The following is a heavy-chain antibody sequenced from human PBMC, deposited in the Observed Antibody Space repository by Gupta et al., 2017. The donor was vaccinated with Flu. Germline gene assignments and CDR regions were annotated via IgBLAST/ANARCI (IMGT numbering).Heavy chain of an antibody. CDR1: GFTFSNSY. CDR2: ISSSGSTI. Sequence: QVQLVESGGGLVKPGGSVRLSCAASGFTFSNSYMSWIRQAPGKGLEWVSYISSSGSTIYYADAVKGRFTISRDNAKNSLYLQMNSLRAEDTAVYYCAKDRDMVRGPLWDYWGQGTLVTVSS. V-gene: IGHV3-11*01. J-gene: IGHJ4*02. CDR3: AKDRDMVRGPLWDY. D-gene: IGHD3-10*01.